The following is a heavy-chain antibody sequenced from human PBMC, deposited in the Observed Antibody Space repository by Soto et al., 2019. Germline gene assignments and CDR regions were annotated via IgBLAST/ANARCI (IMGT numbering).Heavy chain of an antibody. D-gene: IGHD1-26*01. CDR1: GITFTSYA. CDR3: ARAGSGGGNWFDP. J-gene: IGHJ5*02. V-gene: IGHV3-30-3*01. CDR2: ISYDGSNE. Sequence: QVQLVESGGGVVQPGRYLRISCAASGITFTSYAMHWVRQAPGKGLEWVAVISYDGSNEYYADSVKGRFTISRDNSKNTLYLQMNSLRAEDTAVYYCARAGSGGGNWFDPWGQGTLVTVSS.